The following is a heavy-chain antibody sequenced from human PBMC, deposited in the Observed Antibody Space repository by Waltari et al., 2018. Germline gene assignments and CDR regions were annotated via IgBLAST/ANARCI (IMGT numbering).Heavy chain of an antibody. J-gene: IGHJ5*02. CDR2: INHNGGDT. CDR3: ARCRVRGWFDP. D-gene: IGHD3-16*01. V-gene: IGHV4-34*01. CDR1: GGSFHGYH. Sequence: QVQLQQWGAGLLKPSETLSLTCAVYGGSFHGYHWSWVRQAPGKGLEWVGKINHNGGDTNFNPSLKSRVSMSVDTSNLQFYMKLSSVTAADTAVYYCARCRVRGWFDPWGQGTLVTVSS.